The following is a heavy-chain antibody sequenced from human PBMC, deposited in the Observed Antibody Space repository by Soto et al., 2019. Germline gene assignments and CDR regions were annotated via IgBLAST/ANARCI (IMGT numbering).Heavy chain of an antibody. CDR1: GFTFSSYS. V-gene: IGHV3-21*01. CDR2: ISSSSSYI. D-gene: IGHD3-22*01. CDR3: ARDYYDSSGYLAPLDY. Sequence: GGSLRLSCAASGFTFSSYSMNWVRQAPGKGLEWVSSISSSSSYIYYADSVKGRFTIFRDNAKNSLYLQMNSLRAEDTAVYYCARDYYDSSGYLAPLDYWGQGTLVTVSS. J-gene: IGHJ4*02.